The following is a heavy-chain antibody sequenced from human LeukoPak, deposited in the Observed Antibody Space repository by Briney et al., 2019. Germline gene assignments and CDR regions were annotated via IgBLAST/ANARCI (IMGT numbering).Heavy chain of an antibody. CDR1: GFTFSDYY. D-gene: IGHD6-19*01. V-gene: IGHV3-11*04. J-gene: IGHJ4*02. Sequence: PGGSLRLSCAASGFTFSDYYMSWIRQAPGKGLEWVSNIGASSRPKYYADSVKGRFSISRDNAKSSLYLQMNSLRDEDTAVHYCALSAVASDFGYWGQGALVTVSS. CDR2: IGASSRPK. CDR3: ALSAVASDFGY.